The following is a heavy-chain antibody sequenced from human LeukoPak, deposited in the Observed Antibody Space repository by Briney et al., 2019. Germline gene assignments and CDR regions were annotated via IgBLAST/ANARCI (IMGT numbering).Heavy chain of an antibody. Sequence: PGGSLRLSCAASGFSFSNYGMSWVRQAPGKGLEWVSAITGSGEATFYADSVRGRLTVSRDNSKNMLYLQMNSLSAEDTAVYYCAKYCISSSCYHGSYYGMDVWGQGTTVTVSS. CDR2: ITGSGEAT. CDR1: GFSFSNYG. CDR3: AKYCISSSCYHGSYYGMDV. V-gene: IGHV3-23*01. J-gene: IGHJ6*02. D-gene: IGHD2-2*01.